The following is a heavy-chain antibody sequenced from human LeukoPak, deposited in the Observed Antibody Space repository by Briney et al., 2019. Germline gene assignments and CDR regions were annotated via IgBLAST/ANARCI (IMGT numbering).Heavy chain of an antibody. CDR2: IYTSGST. J-gene: IGHJ5*02. D-gene: IGHD2-15*01. V-gene: IGHV4-4*07. Sequence: SETLSLTCTVSGGSISSYYLSWTRQPAGKGLEWIGRIYTSGSTNYNPSLKSRVTMSVDTSKNQFSLKLSSVTAADTAVYYCARVYPTGYCSGGSCNAEFDPWGQGTLVTVSS. CDR3: ARVYPTGYCSGGSCNAEFDP. CDR1: GGSISSYY.